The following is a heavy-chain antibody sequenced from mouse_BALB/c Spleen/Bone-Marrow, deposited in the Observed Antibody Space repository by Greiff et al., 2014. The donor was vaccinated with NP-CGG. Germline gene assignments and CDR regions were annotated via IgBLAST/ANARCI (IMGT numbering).Heavy chain of an antibody. CDR3: ARDRGVQGYAMDY. V-gene: IGHV5-4*02. J-gene: IGHJ4*01. CDR1: GFTFSDLY. CDR2: ISYGGSYI. Sequence: EVKLVESGGGLVKPGGSLKLSCAASGFTFSDLYMYWVRQTPEKRLEWVATISYGGSYIYYPDSVKGRFTISRDDAKNNLYLQMSSLKSEDTAMYYCARDRGVQGYAMDYWGQGTSVTVSS. D-gene: IGHD2-14*01.